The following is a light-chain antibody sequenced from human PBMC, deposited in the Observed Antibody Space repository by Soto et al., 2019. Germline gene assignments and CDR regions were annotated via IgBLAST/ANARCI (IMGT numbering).Light chain of an antibody. CDR2: GAY. J-gene: IGKJ5*01. V-gene: IGKV3-20*01. CDR1: QSVSSSY. Sequence: EIVLTHAPGTLSLSPGERATLSCSSSQSVSSSYLAWYQQKPGQAPRILIYGAYSRATGIPDRFSGSGSGTEFTLTISSLQSEDFAVYYCQQYNNWLITFGQGTRLEI. CDR3: QQYNNWLIT.